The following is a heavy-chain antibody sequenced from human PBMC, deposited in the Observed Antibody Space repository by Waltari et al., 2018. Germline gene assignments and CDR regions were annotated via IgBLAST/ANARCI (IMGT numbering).Heavy chain of an antibody. CDR3: ARTWNWVYDS. Sequence: EVRLVESGGGLVKPGGSLRLSCAASGFTFSSYTMNWVRRSPRKGLEWIASVITGTDYKFYADSVKDRFSISRDNAKNSLYLQMDSLTADDTALYYCARTWNWVYDSWGQGTPVTVSS. D-gene: IGHD3-22*01. CDR1: GFTFSSYT. V-gene: IGHV3-21*01. CDR2: VITGTDYK. J-gene: IGHJ1*01.